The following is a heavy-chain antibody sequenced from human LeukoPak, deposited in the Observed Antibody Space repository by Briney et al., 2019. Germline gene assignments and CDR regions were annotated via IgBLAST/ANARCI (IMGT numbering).Heavy chain of an antibody. J-gene: IGHJ4*02. V-gene: IGHV3-23*01. CDR3: ARALVARGY. CDR2: ISGSGGTT. D-gene: IGHD2-15*01. CDR1: GFTFSNYG. Sequence: PGGSLRLSCAASGFTFSNYGMSWVRQAPGKGLEWVSAISGSGGTTYYADSVKGRFTISRDNAKNSLYLQMNSLRAEDTAVYYCARALVARGYWGQGTLVTVSA.